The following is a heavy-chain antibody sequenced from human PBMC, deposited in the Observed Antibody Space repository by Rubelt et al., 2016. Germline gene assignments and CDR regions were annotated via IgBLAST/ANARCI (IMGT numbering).Heavy chain of an antibody. Sequence: TFSSYAISWVRQAPGQGLEWMGRISAYNGNTNYAQKLQGRVTMTTDTYTSTAYMELRSLRSDDTAVYYCARGARRYSMDPRNAFDIWGQGTMVTVSS. J-gene: IGHJ3*02. CDR3: ARGARRYSMDPRNAFDI. CDR1: TFSSYA. V-gene: IGHV1-18*01. D-gene: IGHD4-11*01. CDR2: ISAYNGNT.